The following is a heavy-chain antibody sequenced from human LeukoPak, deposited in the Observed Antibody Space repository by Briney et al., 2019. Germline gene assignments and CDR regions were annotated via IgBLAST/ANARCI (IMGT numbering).Heavy chain of an antibody. J-gene: IGHJ2*01. CDR2: ISWDGGST. CDR3: ATAPPGVRASWYFDL. CDR1: GFTFDDYT. V-gene: IGHV3-43*01. Sequence: GRSLRLSCAAAGFTFDDYTMHWVRQAEGKGREWVAFISWDGGSTYYADSVKGRFTISRDNRKNSLYLRMNSLRTDDTALYYSATAPPGVRASWYFDLWGRGTLVTVSS.